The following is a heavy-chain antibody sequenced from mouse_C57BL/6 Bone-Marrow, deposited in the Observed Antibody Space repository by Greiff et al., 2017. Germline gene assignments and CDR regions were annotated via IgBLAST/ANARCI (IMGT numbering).Heavy chain of an antibody. CDR2: ISPGSGST. D-gene: IGHD2-5*01. Sequence: QVQLQQPGAELVKPGASVKMSCKASGYTFTSYWITWVKQRPGQGLEWLGDISPGSGSTTYNEKFKSKATLTVDTSSSTAYMQLSSLTSEDSAVYYGARPYYSNYWYFEVWGTETTVTGSS. CDR1: GYTFTSYW. V-gene: IGHV1-55*01. CDR3: ARPYYSNYWYFEV. J-gene: IGHJ1*03.